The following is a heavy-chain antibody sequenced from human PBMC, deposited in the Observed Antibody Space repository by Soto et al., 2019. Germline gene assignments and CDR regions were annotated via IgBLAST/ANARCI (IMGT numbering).Heavy chain of an antibody. V-gene: IGHV3-74*01. CDR2: INSDGSST. D-gene: IGHD6-19*01. CDR1: GFTFSSYW. CDR3: AREFPPLQWLVNWFDP. J-gene: IGHJ5*02. Sequence: EVQLVESGGGLVQPGGSLRLSCAASGFTFSSYWMHWVRQAPGKGLVWVSRINSDGSSTSYADSVKGRFTISRDNAKNPLYLQMNSLRAEDTAVYYCAREFPPLQWLVNWFDPWGQGTLVTVSS.